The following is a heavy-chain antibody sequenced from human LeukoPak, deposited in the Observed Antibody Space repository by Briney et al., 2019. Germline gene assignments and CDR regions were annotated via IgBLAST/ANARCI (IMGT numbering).Heavy chain of an antibody. D-gene: IGHD2-21*02. CDR2: INPRGGST. J-gene: IGHJ4*02. CDR1: GYTFTSYY. V-gene: IGHV1-46*01. CDR3: ARVASYCGGDCYPTFDY. Sequence: GASVKVSCKASGYTFTSYYMHWVRQAPGQGLEWMGIINPRGGSTSYAQKFQGRVTMTRDTSTSTVYMELSSLRSEDTAVYYCARVASYCGGDCYPTFDYWGQGTLVTVSS.